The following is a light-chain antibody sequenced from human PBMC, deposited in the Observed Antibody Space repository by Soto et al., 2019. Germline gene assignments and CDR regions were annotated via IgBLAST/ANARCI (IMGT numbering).Light chain of an antibody. CDR1: SSDVGSYNL. CDR2: EGT. V-gene: IGLV2-23*01. J-gene: IGLJ1*01. Sequence: QSALTQPASVSGSPGQSITISCTGTSSDVGSYNLVSWFQQLPGKVPKLIIYEGTKRPSGVSDRFSGSKSGYTAPLTISGLQAEDAADYYCFSYAGNSVYVFGTGTQLTVL. CDR3: FSYAGNSVYV.